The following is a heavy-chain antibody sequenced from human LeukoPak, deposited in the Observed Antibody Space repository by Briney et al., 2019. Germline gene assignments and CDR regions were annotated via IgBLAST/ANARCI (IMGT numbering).Heavy chain of an antibody. Sequence: GGSLRLSCAASGFTFSSYVMSWVRQAPGKGLEWVSTVSGNGRSTYYADSVKGRFTISRDNSKNTVNLQMNSLRAEDTAIYYCAKGGPNDYWGQGTLVTVSP. J-gene: IGHJ4*02. D-gene: IGHD3-16*01. CDR3: AKGGPNDY. V-gene: IGHV3-23*01. CDR2: VSGNGRST. CDR1: GFTFSSYV.